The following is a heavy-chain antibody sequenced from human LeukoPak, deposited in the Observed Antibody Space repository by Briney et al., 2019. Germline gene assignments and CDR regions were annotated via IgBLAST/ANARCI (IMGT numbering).Heavy chain of an antibody. J-gene: IGHJ6*02. CDR1: GGSISSYY. CDR2: IYYSGST. CDR3: ARAWGGQWLGYYYYYYGMDV. Sequence: SETLSLTCTVSGGSISSYYWSWIRQPPGKGLEWIGYIYYSGSTNYNPSLKSRVTITVDTSKNQFALKLSSVTAADTAVYYCARAWGGQWLGYYYYYYGMDVWGQGTTVTVSS. V-gene: IGHV4-59*01. D-gene: IGHD6-19*01.